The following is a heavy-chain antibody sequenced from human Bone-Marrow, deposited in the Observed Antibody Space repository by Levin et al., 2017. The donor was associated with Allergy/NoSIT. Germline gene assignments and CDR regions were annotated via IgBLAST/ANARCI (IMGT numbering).Heavy chain of an antibody. D-gene: IGHD5-12*01. CDR2: INPDSGDT. CDR3: ARQFDSGYDSAYFDY. V-gene: IGHV1-2*07. J-gene: IGHJ4*02. Sequence: ASVKVSCKTSGYTFIGYNIYWVRQAPGQGLEWMGWINPDSGDTHYVHQFHGRVTMTRDTSISTAYLDLTRLTSDDTAVYYCARQFDSGYDSAYFDYWGQGALVTVSS. CDR1: GYTFIGYN.